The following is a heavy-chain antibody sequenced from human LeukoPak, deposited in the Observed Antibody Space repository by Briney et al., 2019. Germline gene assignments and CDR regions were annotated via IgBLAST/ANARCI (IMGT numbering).Heavy chain of an antibody. Sequence: PGGSLRLSCAASGFTFSGSVMHWVRQASGKGLEWVGRITSKPNSYATVYAASVKGRFTISSDESKNTAYLQMNSLKTEDTAVYYCTSGSGLYSPDYWGQGTLVSVSS. V-gene: IGHV3-73*01. CDR3: TSGSGLYSPDY. D-gene: IGHD6-19*01. CDR1: GFTFSGSV. J-gene: IGHJ4*02. CDR2: ITSKPNSYAT.